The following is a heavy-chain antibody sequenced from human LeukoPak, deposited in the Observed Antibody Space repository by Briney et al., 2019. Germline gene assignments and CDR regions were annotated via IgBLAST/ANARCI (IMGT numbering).Heavy chain of an antibody. CDR3: ARGRPPADY. J-gene: IGHJ4*02. Sequence: PGGSLRLSCAASGFTFSSYATSWVRQAPGKGLEWVANIKQDGSEKYYLDSVKGRFTISRDNAKNSLYLQMNSLRAEDTALYYCARGRPPADYWGQGTLVTVSS. CDR1: GFTFSSYA. V-gene: IGHV3-7*03. CDR2: IKQDGSEK.